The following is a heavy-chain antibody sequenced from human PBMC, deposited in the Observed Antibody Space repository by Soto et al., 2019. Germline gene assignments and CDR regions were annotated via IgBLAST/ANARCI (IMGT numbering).Heavy chain of an antibody. CDR3: ARSDGSESYYDYYGMDV. D-gene: IGHD3-10*01. Sequence: ASETLSLTCTVSGGSISSYYWSWIRQPPGNGLEWIGYIYYSGSTNYNPSLKSRVTISVDTSTNQLSLKLSSVTAADTAVYYWARSDGSESYYDYYGMDVWGQGTTVTVSS. J-gene: IGHJ6*02. V-gene: IGHV4-59*01. CDR2: IYYSGST. CDR1: GGSISSYY.